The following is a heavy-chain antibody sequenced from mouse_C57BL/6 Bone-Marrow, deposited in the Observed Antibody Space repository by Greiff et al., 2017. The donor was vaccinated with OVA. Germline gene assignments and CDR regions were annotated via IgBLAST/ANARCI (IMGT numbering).Heavy chain of an antibody. V-gene: IGHV15-2*01. D-gene: IGHD2-3*01. J-gene: IGHJ1*03. Sequence: VQLQQSGSELRSPGSSVKLSCKDFDSEVFPFAYMSWVRQKPGHGFEGIGGILPSIGRTNYGEKFEDKATLDADTLSNPAYLELNSLTSENSAIYYCARRGLLRYWYFDVWGTGTTVTVSS. CDR3: ARRGLLRYWYFDV. CDR1: DSEVFPFAY. CDR2: ILPSIGRT.